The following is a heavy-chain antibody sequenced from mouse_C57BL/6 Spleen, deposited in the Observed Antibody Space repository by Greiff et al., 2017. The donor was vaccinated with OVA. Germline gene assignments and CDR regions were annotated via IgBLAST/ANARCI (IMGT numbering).Heavy chain of an antibody. D-gene: IGHD1-1*01. J-gene: IGHJ2*01. V-gene: IGHV1-59*01. CDR2: IDPSDSYT. Sequence: QVQLQQPGAELVRPGTSVKLSCKASGYTFTSYWMHWVKQRPGQGLEWIGVIDPSDSYTTYYQNFTGKATLTVATSSSTAYMQISRLTSEDSAVYYCAGRFTTVVATSGYFDYWGQGTTLTVSS. CDR3: AGRFTTVVATSGYFDY. CDR1: GYTFTSYW.